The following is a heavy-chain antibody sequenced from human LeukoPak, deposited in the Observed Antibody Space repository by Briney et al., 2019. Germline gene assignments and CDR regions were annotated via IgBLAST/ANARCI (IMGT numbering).Heavy chain of an antibody. J-gene: IGHJ6*03. CDR1: GYTFTGYF. D-gene: IGHD3/OR15-3a*01. CDR3: ARVPGLDYYFYYYMDV. V-gene: IGHV1-2*02. CDR2: INPKSGGT. Sequence: ASVKVSCKASGYTFTGYFMHWVRQAPGQGLEWMEWINPKSGGTNYVQNFQGRVTLTRDTSISTAYMELRSLRSDDTAIYYCARVPGLDYYFYYYMDVWGKGTTVTVSS.